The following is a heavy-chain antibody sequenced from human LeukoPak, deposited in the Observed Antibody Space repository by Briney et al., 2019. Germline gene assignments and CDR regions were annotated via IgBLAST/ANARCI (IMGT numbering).Heavy chain of an antibody. CDR3: ATADWNYPDYLYYFDY. Sequence: ASVKVSCKASGYTFTGYYMHWVRQAPGQGLEWMGWINPNSGGTNYAQKFQGRVTMTRDTSISTAYMELSRLRSDDTAVYYCATADWNYPDYLYYFDYWGQGTLVTVSS. CDR1: GYTFTGYY. J-gene: IGHJ4*02. CDR2: INPNSGGT. V-gene: IGHV1-2*02. D-gene: IGHD1-7*01.